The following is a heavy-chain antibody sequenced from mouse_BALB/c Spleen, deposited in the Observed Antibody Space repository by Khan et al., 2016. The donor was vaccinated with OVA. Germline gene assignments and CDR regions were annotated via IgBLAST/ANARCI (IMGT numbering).Heavy chain of an antibody. CDR2: IYPGNSDT. Sequence: VQLKESGTVLARPGASVKMSCKASGYTFTSYWMHWVKQRPGQGLEWIGAIYPGNSDTSYNQKFKGKAKLTAVTSTSTAYMELSSLTNEDSAVYYCTSRDSSGYVRFAYWGQGTLVTVSA. CDR3: TSRDSSGYVRFAY. D-gene: IGHD3-2*01. J-gene: IGHJ3*01. CDR1: GYTFTSYW. V-gene: IGHV1-5*01.